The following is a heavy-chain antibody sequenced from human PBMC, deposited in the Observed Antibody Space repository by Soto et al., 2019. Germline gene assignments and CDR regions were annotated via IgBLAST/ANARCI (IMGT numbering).Heavy chain of an antibody. J-gene: IGHJ4*02. V-gene: IGHV1-69*12. Sequence: QVQLVQSGAEVKKPGSSVKVSCKASGGTFSSYAISWVRQAPGQGLEWMRGLIPIFGTANYAQKFQGRVTMTADESTSTAYMERSIVRSEDTAVYYCASGAGAVPRVWGQRTLVTVSS. D-gene: IGHD6-19*01. CDR3: ASGAGAVPRV. CDR1: GGTFSSYA. CDR2: LIPIFGTA.